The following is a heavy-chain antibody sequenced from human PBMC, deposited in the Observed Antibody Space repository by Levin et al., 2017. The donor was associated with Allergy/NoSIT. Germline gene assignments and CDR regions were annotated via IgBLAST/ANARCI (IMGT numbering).Heavy chain of an antibody. V-gene: IGHV3-33*01. CDR2: IWADGSRQ. CDR1: GFTFSTYG. CDR3: GGDPPNSGFAFDV. D-gene: IGHD4-23*01. J-gene: IGHJ3*01. Sequence: GGSLRLSCAASGFTFSTYGMHWVRQAPGKGLEWVAFIWADGSRQDYVDSVNGRFTISRDNSKKTLFLQMNSRRAEDTAVYYCGGDPPNSGFAFDVWGQGTMVTVSS.